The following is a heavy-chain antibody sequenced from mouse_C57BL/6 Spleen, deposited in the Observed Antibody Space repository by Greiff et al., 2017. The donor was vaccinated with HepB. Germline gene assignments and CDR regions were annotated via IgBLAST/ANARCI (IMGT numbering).Heavy chain of an antibody. CDR1: GFTFSSYG. D-gene: IGHD1-1*01. CDR2: ISSGGSYT. CDR3: ARWGYGSSYGYAMDY. J-gene: IGHJ4*01. V-gene: IGHV5-6*01. Sequence: EVQVVESGGDLVKPGGSLKLSCAASGFTFSSYGMSWVRQTPDKRLEWVATISSGGSYTYYPDSVKGRFTISRDNAKNTLYLQMSSLKSEDTAMYYCARWGYGSSYGYAMDYWGQGTSVTVSS.